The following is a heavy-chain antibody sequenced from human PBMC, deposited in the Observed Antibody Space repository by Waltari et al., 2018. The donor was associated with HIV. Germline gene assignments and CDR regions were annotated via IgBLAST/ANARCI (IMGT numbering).Heavy chain of an antibody. Sequence: EVQLVESGGGLVQPGRSLRLSCTASGFTFGVYAMSWVRQAPGKGLEWVGFIRSKAYGGTTEYAASVKGRFTISRDDSKSIAYLQMNSLKTEDTAVYYCTRAYGYYYYYGMDVWGQGTTVTVSS. J-gene: IGHJ6*02. V-gene: IGHV3-49*04. CDR2: IRSKAYGGTT. D-gene: IGHD3-16*01. CDR3: TRAYGYYYYYGMDV. CDR1: GFTFGVYA.